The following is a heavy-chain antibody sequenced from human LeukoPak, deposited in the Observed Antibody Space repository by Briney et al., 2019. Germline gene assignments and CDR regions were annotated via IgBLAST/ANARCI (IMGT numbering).Heavy chain of an antibody. CDR1: GDSVSSNSAA. Sequence: SQTLSLTCAISGDSVSSNSAAWNWIRQSPSRGLEWLGRTYYRSKWYNDYAVSVKSRITINPDTSENQFSLQLNSVTPEDTAVYYCARVAHYDSSGYYSDYYYYGMDVWGQGTTVTVSS. V-gene: IGHV6-1*01. CDR2: TYYRSKWYN. D-gene: IGHD3-22*01. CDR3: ARVAHYDSSGYYSDYYYYGMDV. J-gene: IGHJ6*02.